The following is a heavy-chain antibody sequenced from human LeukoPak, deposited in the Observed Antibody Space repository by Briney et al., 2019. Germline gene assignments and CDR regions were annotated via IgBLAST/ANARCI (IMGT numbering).Heavy chain of an antibody. CDR1: GASVANTDW. CDR2: IFHGGTT. CDR3: ARVCCSDGLCNFFDF. J-gene: IGHJ4*02. Sequence: TSETLSLTCTVSGASVANTDWWTWVRQPPGEGLEWIGEIFHGGTTKYNPSLKSRLTLSLDTSKNQFSLKVTSVTAADTAVYFCARVCCSDGLCNFFDFWSQGTLVTVSS. D-gene: IGHD2-15*01. V-gene: IGHV4-4*02.